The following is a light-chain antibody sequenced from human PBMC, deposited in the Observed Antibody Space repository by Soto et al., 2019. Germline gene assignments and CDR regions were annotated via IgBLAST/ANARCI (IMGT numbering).Light chain of an antibody. CDR1: SSDIGDYNY. CDR2: DVC. V-gene: IGLV2-14*03. Sequence: QSVLTQPASVSGSPGQSITISCTGTSSDIGDYNYVSWHQQHPGKAPKLMIYDVCNRPLGVSNRFSGSKSGNTASLTISGLQAEEEADYYCTSYRISTTPVVFGGGTQLTVL. J-gene: IGLJ7*01. CDR3: TSYRISTTPVV.